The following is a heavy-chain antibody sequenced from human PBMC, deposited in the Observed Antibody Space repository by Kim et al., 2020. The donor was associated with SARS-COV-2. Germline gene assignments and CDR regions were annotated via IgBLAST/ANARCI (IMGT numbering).Heavy chain of an antibody. D-gene: IGHD1-26*01. CDR1: GFTFSSYG. Sequence: GGSLRLSCAASGFTFSSYGMHWVRQAPGKGLEWVAVISYDGSNKYYADSVKGRFTISRDNSKNTLYLQMNSLRAEDTAVYYCAKDQTLLNSGSFDYWGQGTLVTVSS. CDR3: AKDQTLLNSGSFDY. CDR2: ISYDGSNK. V-gene: IGHV3-30*18. J-gene: IGHJ4*02.